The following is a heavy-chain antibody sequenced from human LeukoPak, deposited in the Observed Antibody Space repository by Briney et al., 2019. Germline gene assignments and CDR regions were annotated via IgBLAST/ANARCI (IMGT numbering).Heavy chain of an antibody. CDR2: TNPNSGNT. D-gene: IGHD1-7*01. CDR3: ARGKKLAPAEYFQH. Sequence: ASVKVSCKASGYTFTSYDINWVRPATGQGLEWMGWTNPNSGNTGYAQKFQGRVTMTRNTSISTAYMELSSLRSEDTAVYYCARGKKLAPAEYFQHWGQGTLVTVSS. CDR1: GYTFTSYD. V-gene: IGHV1-8*01. J-gene: IGHJ1*01.